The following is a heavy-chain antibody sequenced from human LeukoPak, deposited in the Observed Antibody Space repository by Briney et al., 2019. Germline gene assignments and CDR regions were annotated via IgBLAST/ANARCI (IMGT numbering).Heavy chain of an antibody. V-gene: IGHV4-39*01. CDR1: GGSISSYY. CDR3: ARHFLRRDYYYMDV. D-gene: IGHD2/OR15-2a*01. CDR2: IYYSGST. J-gene: IGHJ6*03. Sequence: PSETLSLTCTVSGGSISSYYWSWIRQPPGKGLEWIGSIYYSGSTYYNPSLKSRVTISVDTSKNQFSLKLSSVTAADTAVYYCARHFLRRDYYYMDVWGKGTTVTVSS.